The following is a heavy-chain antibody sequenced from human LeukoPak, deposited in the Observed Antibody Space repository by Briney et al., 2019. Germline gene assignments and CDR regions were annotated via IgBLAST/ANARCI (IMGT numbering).Heavy chain of an antibody. V-gene: IGHV4-38-2*01. J-gene: IGHJ4*02. CDR2: IYHSGST. CDR1: GYSISSGYY. CDR3: ARLSGAPVRHPIYHFDY. D-gene: IGHD2-2*02. Sequence: PSETLSLTCAVSGYSISSGYYWGWIPQPPGKGLEWIGNIYHSGSTYKNPSLKSRVTISLDTSKNQFSLKLSSVTAADTAMYYCARLSGAPVRHPIYHFDYWGQGTLVTVSS.